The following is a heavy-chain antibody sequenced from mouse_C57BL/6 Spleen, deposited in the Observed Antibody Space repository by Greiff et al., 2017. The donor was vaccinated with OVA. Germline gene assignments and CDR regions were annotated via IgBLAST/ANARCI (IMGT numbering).Heavy chain of an antibody. CDR3: ARAASSSFAY. CDR2: IDPSDSYT. V-gene: IGHV1-69*01. Sequence: QVQLKESGAELVMPGASVKLSCKASGYTFTSYWMHWVKQRPGQGLEWIGEIDPSDSYTNYNQKFKGKSTLTVDKSSSTAYMQLSSLTSEDSAVYYSARAASSSFAYWGQGTLVTVSA. CDR1: GYTFTSYW. D-gene: IGHD6-1*01. J-gene: IGHJ3*01.